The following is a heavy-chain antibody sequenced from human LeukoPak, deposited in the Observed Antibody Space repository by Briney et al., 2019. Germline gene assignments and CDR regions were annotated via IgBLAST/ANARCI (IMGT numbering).Heavy chain of an antibody. CDR1: GYSISSGYY. J-gene: IGHJ4*02. V-gene: IGHV4-38-2*02. CDR2: IFHSGST. D-gene: IGHD5-18*01. Sequence: PSETLSLTCTVSGYSISSGYYWGWIRQPPGKGLEWIGSIFHSGSTYYNPSLKSRLTMSVDTSKNQFSLKLSSVTAADTAVYYCARGTGYSLGYWGQGTLVTVSS. CDR3: ARGTGYSLGY.